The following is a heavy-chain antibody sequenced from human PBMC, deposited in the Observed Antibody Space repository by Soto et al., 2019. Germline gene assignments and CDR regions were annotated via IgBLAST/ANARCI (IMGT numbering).Heavy chain of an antibody. Sequence: GASVKVSCKVSGYTLTELSMHWVRQAPGKGLEWMGGFDPEDGETIYAQKFQGRVTMTEDTSTDTAYRELSRLTSEDTAVYYCATGRPPAVLMVYAIHRFYAFDIWGQGTMVTVSS. J-gene: IGHJ3*02. D-gene: IGHD2-8*01. V-gene: IGHV1-24*01. CDR1: GYTLTELS. CDR3: ATGRPPAVLMVYAIHRFYAFDI. CDR2: FDPEDGET.